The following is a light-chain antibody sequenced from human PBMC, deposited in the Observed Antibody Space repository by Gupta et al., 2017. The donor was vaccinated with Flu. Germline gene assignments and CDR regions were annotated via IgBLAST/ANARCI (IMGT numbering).Light chain of an antibody. Sequence: RVTISCAGSTSNTGSKTVNWYQQVPGTAPKLLIYNNDQRPSGVPDRFSGSKSGTSASLAISGLQAGDEGDYYCATWDDSMNGWVFGGGAKLTVL. CDR2: NND. CDR3: ATWDDSMNGWV. CDR1: TSNTGSKT. V-gene: IGLV1-44*01. J-gene: IGLJ3*02.